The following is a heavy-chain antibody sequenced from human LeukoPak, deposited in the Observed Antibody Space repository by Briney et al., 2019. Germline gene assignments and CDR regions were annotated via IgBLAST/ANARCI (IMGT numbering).Heavy chain of an antibody. CDR2: IYSSGST. Sequence: SETLSLACSVSGGSISSYYWSWIRQPAGKELEWIGRIYSSGSTNYNPSLKSRVTMSVDTSKNQFSLKLTSVTAADTAVYYCARYSVSTYSYYYMDLWGKGTTVTVSS. CDR1: GGSISSYY. V-gene: IGHV4-4*07. J-gene: IGHJ6*03. CDR3: ARYSVSTYSYYYMDL. D-gene: IGHD5/OR15-5a*01.